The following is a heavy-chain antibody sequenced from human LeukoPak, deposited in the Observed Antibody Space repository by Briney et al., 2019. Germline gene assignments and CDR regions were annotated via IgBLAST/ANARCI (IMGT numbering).Heavy chain of an antibody. Sequence: GGSLILSCAASGLTFSRFDMHWVRQATGKGLEWVSVIGTAGDTYYSGSVKGRFTISRENAKNSLYLQMNSVRAGDTAVYYCVAAAGVFDYWGQGTLVTVSS. CDR3: VAAAGVFDY. J-gene: IGHJ4*02. D-gene: IGHD6-13*01. CDR2: IGTAGDT. CDR1: GLTFSRFD. V-gene: IGHV3-13*04.